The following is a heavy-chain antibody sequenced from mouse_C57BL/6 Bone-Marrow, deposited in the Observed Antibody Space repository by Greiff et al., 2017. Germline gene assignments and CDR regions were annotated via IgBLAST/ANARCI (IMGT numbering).Heavy chain of an antibody. V-gene: IGHV1-55*01. CDR3: ARCDYDLYYAMDY. Sequence: QVQLQQPGAELVKPGASVKMSCKASGYTFTSYWITWVKQRPGQGLEWIGDIYPGSGSTNYNEKFKSKATLTVDTSSSTAYMQLSSLTSEDSVVYYCARCDYDLYYAMDYWGQGTSVTVSS. CDR1: GYTFTSYW. J-gene: IGHJ4*01. CDR2: IYPGSGST. D-gene: IGHD2-4*01.